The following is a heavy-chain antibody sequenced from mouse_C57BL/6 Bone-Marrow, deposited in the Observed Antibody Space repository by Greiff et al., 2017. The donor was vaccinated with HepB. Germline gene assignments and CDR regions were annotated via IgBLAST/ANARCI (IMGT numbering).Heavy chain of an antibody. Sequence: EVKLQESGGGLVQPGGSLKLSCAASGFTFSDYYMYWVRQTPEKRLEWVAYISNGGGSTYYPDTVKGRFTISRDNAKNTLYLQMSRLKSEDTAMYYCARQEDYDYDAFAYWGQGTLVTVSA. CDR1: GFTFSDYY. V-gene: IGHV5-12*01. CDR2: ISNGGGST. J-gene: IGHJ3*01. CDR3: ARQEDYDYDAFAY. D-gene: IGHD2-4*01.